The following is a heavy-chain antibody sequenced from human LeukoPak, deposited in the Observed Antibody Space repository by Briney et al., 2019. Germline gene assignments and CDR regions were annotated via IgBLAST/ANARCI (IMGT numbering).Heavy chain of an antibody. V-gene: IGHV4-59*12. D-gene: IGHD3/OR15-3a*01. J-gene: IGHJ5*02. CDR1: GGSISSYY. Sequence: SETLSLTCTVSGGSISSYYWSWIRQPPGKGLEWIGYLYNNQSTNYNPSLKSRVTISVDTSKNQFSLKLSSVTAADTAVYYCAREAEYDFWSGYYPWFDPWGQGTLVTVSS. CDR3: AREAEYDFWSGYYPWFDP. CDR2: LYNNQST.